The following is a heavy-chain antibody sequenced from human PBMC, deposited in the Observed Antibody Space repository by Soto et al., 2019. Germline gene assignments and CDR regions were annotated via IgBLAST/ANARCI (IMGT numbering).Heavy chain of an antibody. CDR3: ARWLKRHAFDI. Sequence: QVQLQQWGAGLLKPSETLSLTCAVYGGSFSGYYWSWIRQPPGKGLEWIGEINHSGSTNYNPSLKRRVTISVDTSKSQFSLKLSSVTAADTAVYYCARWLKRHAFDIWGQGTMVTVSS. V-gene: IGHV4-34*01. J-gene: IGHJ3*02. CDR1: GGSFSGYY. D-gene: IGHD3-10*01. CDR2: INHSGST.